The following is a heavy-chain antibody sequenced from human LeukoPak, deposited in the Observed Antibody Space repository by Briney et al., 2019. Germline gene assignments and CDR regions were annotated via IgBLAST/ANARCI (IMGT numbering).Heavy chain of an antibody. CDR1: SGSISSSSYY. J-gene: IGHJ3*02. D-gene: IGHD2-2*02. CDR2: IYYSGST. Sequence: SETLSLTCTVSSGSISSSSYYWGRIRQPPGKGLEWIGSIYYSGSTYYNPSLKSRVTISVDTSKNQFSLKLSSVTAADTAVYYCARYCSSTSCHNEAFDIWGQGTMVTVSS. V-gene: IGHV4-39*07. CDR3: ARYCSSTSCHNEAFDI.